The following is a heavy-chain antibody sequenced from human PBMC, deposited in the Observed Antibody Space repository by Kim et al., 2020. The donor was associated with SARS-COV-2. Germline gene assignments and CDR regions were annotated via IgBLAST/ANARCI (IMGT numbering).Heavy chain of an antibody. CDR3: ARALYAERRSNYYYYYGMDV. V-gene: IGHV1-69*02. CDR2: IIPILGIA. CDR1: GGTFSSYT. Sequence: SVKVSCKASGGTFSSYTISWVRQAPGQGLEWMGRIIPILGIANYAQKFQGRVTITADKSTSTAYMELSSLRSEDTAVYYCARALYAERRSNYYYYYGMDVWGQGTTVTVSS. D-gene: IGHD1-1*01. J-gene: IGHJ6*02.